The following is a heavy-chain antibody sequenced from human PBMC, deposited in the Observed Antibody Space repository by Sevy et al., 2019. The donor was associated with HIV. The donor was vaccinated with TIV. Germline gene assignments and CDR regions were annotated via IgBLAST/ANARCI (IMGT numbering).Heavy chain of an antibody. D-gene: IGHD6-6*01. CDR1: GGSISSGGYY. Sequence: SDTLSLTCTVSGGSISSGGYYWSWIRQHPGKGLEWIGYIYYSGSTYYNPSLKSRVTISVDTSKNQFSLKLSSVTAADTAVYYCARGAPREYSSSSGYYFDYWGQGTLVTVSS. CDR3: ARGAPREYSSSSGYYFDY. V-gene: IGHV4-31*03. J-gene: IGHJ4*02. CDR2: IYYSGST.